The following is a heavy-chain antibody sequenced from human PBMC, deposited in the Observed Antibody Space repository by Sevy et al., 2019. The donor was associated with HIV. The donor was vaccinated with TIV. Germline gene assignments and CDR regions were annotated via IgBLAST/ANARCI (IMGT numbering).Heavy chain of an antibody. CDR3: VRADPDQHVDS. V-gene: IGHV1-46*01. CDR2: VDPSAGNT. CDR1: GDTFTNNY. Sequence: ASVKVSCKASGDTFTNNYIHWVRQAPGQGLEWMGMVDPSAGNTTYAQKFQGRVTMTRDTSTSILYMDLSSLRSEETAVYYCVRADPDQHVDSWGQGTLVTVSS. J-gene: IGHJ4*02.